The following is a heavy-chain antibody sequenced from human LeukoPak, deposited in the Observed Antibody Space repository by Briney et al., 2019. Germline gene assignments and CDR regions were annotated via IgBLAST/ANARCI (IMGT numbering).Heavy chain of an antibody. CDR3: ARDLGVDTAMVLDY. Sequence: PSETLSLTCTVSGGSISSYYWSWIRQPPGKGLEWIGYIYYSGSTNYNPSLKSRVTISVDTSKNQSSLKLSSVTAADTAVYYCARDLGVDTAMVLDYWGQGTLVTVSS. D-gene: IGHD5-18*01. V-gene: IGHV4-59*01. CDR1: GGSISSYY. J-gene: IGHJ4*02. CDR2: IYYSGST.